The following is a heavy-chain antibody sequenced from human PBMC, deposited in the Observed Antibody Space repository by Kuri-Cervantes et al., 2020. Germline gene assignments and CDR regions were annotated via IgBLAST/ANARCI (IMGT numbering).Heavy chain of an antibody. CDR2: IHYSGST. CDR1: GYSISSSNW. J-gene: IGHJ6*02. Sequence: SQTLSLTCAVSGYSISSSNWWGWIRQLPGKGLEWIGHIHYSGSTYYSPSLESRVTMSVDTSKNQFSLRLSSVTAADTALYYCARRMGTYYGMDVWGQGTTVTISS. V-gene: IGHV4-28*01. CDR3: ARRMGTYYGMDV. D-gene: IGHD2-8*01.